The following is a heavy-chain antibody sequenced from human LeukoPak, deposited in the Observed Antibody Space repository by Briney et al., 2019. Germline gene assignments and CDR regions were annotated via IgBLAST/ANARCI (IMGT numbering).Heavy chain of an antibody. Sequence: PGGSLRLSCAASGFTFSSYSMNWVRQAPGKGLEWVSSISSSSSYIYYADSVKGRFTISRDNAKNSLYLQMNSLRAEDTAVYYCARDPKIAARPSFFDYWGQGTLVTVSS. CDR1: GFTFSSYS. CDR2: ISSSSSYI. J-gene: IGHJ4*02. CDR3: ARDPKIAARPSFFDY. D-gene: IGHD6-6*01. V-gene: IGHV3-21*01.